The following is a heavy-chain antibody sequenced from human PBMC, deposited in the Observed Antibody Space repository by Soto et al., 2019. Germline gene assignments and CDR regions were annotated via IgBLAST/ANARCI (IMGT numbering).Heavy chain of an antibody. CDR3: ARGMIYGYYYYYYMDV. D-gene: IGHD3-10*01. J-gene: IGHJ6*03. CDR1: GGSISSYY. V-gene: IGHV4-59*01. Sequence: QVQLQESGPGLVKPSETLSLTCTVSGGSISSYYWSWIRQPPGKGLEWIGYIYYSGSTNYNPSLKGRVTISVDTSKNQFSLKLSSVTAADTAVYYCARGMIYGYYYYYYMDVWGKGTTVTVSS. CDR2: IYYSGST.